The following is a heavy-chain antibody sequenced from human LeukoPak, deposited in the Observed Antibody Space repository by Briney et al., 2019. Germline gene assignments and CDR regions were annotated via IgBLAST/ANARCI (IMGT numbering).Heavy chain of an antibody. CDR2: ISSSSSYI. CDR3: AKDRLAIAARPDSHWFDP. V-gene: IGHV3-21*01. D-gene: IGHD6-6*01. CDR1: GFTFSSYS. J-gene: IGHJ5*02. Sequence: GGSLRLSCAASGFTFSSYSMNWVRQAPGKGLEWVSSISSSSSYIYYADSVKGRFTISRDNAKNSLYLQMNSLRAEDTAVYYCAKDRLAIAARPDSHWFDPWGQGTLVTVSS.